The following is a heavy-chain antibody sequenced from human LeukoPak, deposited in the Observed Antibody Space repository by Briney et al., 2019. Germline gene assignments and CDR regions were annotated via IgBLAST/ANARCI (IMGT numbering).Heavy chain of an antibody. CDR1: GFTLSRYS. J-gene: IGHJ4*02. D-gene: IGHD6-19*01. V-gene: IGHV3-21*01. Sequence: GGSLRLSCAASGFTLSRYSMNWVRDAPGKELEYVSSISSSSSYIYYADSVKGRFTISRDNAKNSLYLQMNSLRAEDTAVYYCAGNPGYSSGWYMGPDYWGQGTLVTVSS. CDR2: ISSSSSYI. CDR3: AGNPGYSSGWYMGPDY.